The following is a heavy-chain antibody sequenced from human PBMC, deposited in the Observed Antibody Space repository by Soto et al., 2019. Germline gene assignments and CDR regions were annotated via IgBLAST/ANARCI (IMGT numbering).Heavy chain of an antibody. D-gene: IGHD3-10*02. CDR3: TRELFGDNNY. Sequence: EVQLVESGGGLVQPGRSLRLSCTTSEFTFGDYPMTWVRQAPGKGLEWVGFIKSKTYGGTTEYAASVKGRFSISRDDSKSIAYLQMHSLKTEDTAVYYCTRELFGDNNYWGQGTLVTVSS. CDR1: EFTFGDYP. V-gene: IGHV3-49*04. CDR2: IKSKTYGGTT. J-gene: IGHJ4*02.